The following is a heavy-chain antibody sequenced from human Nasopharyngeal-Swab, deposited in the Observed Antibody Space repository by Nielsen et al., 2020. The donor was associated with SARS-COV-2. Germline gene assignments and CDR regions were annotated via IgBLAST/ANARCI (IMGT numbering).Heavy chain of an antibody. Sequence: GESLKISCAASGFTFSDYYMSWIRQAPGKGLEWVSQISSSASTKKYADSVKGRFTISRDNAKNSLYLQMNSLRAEDTAVYYCARDPGFGYYYDSSGYYDYWGQGTLVTVSS. CDR2: ISSSASTK. V-gene: IGHV3-11*04. J-gene: IGHJ4*02. CDR3: ARDPGFGYYYDSSGYYDY. CDR1: GFTFSDYY. D-gene: IGHD3-22*01.